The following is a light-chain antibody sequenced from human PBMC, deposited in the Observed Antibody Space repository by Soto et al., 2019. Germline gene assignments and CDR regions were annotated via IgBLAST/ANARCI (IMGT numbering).Light chain of an antibody. Sequence: EIVLTQSPGTLSLSPGERATLSCRASQSVSSNFLAWYQEKPGQAPRLLIYGASSRATGIPDRFSGSGSGTDFTLTISRLEPEDFAVYYCQQYGRPPITFGQGTRLEIK. CDR1: QSVSSNF. J-gene: IGKJ5*01. CDR2: GAS. CDR3: QQYGRPPIT. V-gene: IGKV3-20*01.